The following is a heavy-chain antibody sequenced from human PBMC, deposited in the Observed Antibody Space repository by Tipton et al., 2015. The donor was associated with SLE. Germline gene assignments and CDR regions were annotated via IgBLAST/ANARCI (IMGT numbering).Heavy chain of an antibody. Sequence: SLRLSCAASGFTFSSYEMNWVRQAPGKGLEWVSYISSSGSTIYYADSVKGRFTISRDNAKNSLYLQMNSLRAEDTAVYYCAREEAVAFDIWGQGTMATVSS. CDR3: AREEAVAFDI. CDR2: ISSSGSTI. CDR1: GFTFSSYE. V-gene: IGHV3-48*03. J-gene: IGHJ3*02.